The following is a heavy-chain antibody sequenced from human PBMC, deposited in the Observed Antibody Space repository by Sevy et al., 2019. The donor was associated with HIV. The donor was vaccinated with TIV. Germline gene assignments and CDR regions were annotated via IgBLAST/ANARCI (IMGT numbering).Heavy chain of an antibody. CDR2: ISRDGTNE. D-gene: IGHD2-15*01. CDR1: GFIFKNHG. CDR3: AREGRCGERNCYSGLPDF. Sequence: GGSLRLSCTGSGFIFKNHGIHWVRQAPGKGLEWVAVISRDGTNEDYADSVKGRFSISRDNPQNTVYLQLNGLRFDDSAIYYYAREGRCGERNCYSGLPDFWGQGTQVTVSS. V-gene: IGHV3-30*12. J-gene: IGHJ4*02.